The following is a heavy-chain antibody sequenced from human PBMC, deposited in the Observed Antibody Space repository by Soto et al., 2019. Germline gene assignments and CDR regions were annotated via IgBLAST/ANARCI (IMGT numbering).Heavy chain of an antibody. J-gene: IGHJ5*02. Sequence: PSETLWLTCILSAGSIRSGDYSWSWIRQPPGKGLEWIGYIYYSGSTYYNPSLKSRVAISVDTSKNQFSLKLRSVTAADTAVYYCARGPNYYNAARGWFDPWGQATLVTGLL. CDR3: ARGPNYYNAARGWFDP. CDR2: IYYSGST. CDR1: AGSIRSGDYS. D-gene: IGHD3-10*01. V-gene: IGHV4-30-4*01.